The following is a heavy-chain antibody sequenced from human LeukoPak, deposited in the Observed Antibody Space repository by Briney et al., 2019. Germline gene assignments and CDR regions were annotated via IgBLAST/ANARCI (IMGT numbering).Heavy chain of an antibody. CDR3: AKEFWPGSSHVVVTATFDY. Sequence: GGSLRLSCAASGFTISSYAMSWVRHAPGKGLEWVSAISGSGGSTSYADPAKGRFTISRDNSKNTLYLQMNSLRAEDTAVYYCAKEFWPGSSHVVVTATFDYWGQGTLVTVSS. V-gene: IGHV3-23*01. CDR2: ISGSGGST. J-gene: IGHJ4*02. D-gene: IGHD2-21*02. CDR1: GFTISSYA.